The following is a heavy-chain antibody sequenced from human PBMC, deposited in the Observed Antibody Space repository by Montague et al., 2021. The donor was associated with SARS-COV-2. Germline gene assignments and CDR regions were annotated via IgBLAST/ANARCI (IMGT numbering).Heavy chain of an antibody. J-gene: IGHJ4*02. Sequence: SETLSLTCTVSGGSISDSNYLWGWIRQPPGKGLEWIGDIHYSGTNYNPSLRSRVTMSRDLSENQFSLRLRSVTAADTALYYCARSLISASGTGSNFDSWGQGTLVAVSS. V-gene: IGHV4-39*07. CDR1: GGSISDSNYL. CDR2: IHYSGT. D-gene: IGHD6-13*01. CDR3: ARSLISASGTGSNFDS.